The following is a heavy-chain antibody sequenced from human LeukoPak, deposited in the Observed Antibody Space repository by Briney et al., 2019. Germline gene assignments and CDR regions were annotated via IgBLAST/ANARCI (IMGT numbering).Heavy chain of an antibody. CDR1: GGTFSSYA. V-gene: IGHV1-69*01. J-gene: IGHJ4*02. Sequence: SVKVSCKASGGTFSSYAIYWVRQAPGQGLEWMGGIIPIFGPTNYAQKFQGRVTITADESTGYMELSSLRSADTAVYYCARISWSGSYFSAVWGQGTLVIVSS. CDR3: ARISWSGSYFSAV. CDR2: IIPIFGPT. D-gene: IGHD1-26*01.